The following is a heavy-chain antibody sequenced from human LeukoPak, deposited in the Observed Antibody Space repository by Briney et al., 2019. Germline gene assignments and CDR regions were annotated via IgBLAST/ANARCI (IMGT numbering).Heavy chain of an antibody. J-gene: IGHJ3*02. CDR2: IIPIFGTA. Sequence: ASVKVSCKASGGTFSSYAISWVRQAPGQGLEWMGRIIPIFGTANYAQKFQGRVTITTDESTSTAYMELSSLRSEDTAVYYCARAPDMYVSGAFDIWGQGTMVTVSS. CDR1: GGTFSSYA. D-gene: IGHD6-19*01. CDR3: ARAPDMYVSGAFDI. V-gene: IGHV1-69*05.